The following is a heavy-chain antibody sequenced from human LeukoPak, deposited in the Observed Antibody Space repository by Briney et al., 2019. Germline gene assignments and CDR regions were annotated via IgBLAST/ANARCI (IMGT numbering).Heavy chain of an antibody. CDR2: IYYDGRI. V-gene: IGHV4-38-2*02. CDR1: GYSITNGYH. CDR3: ARDTSPGITGTY. Sequence: SETLSLTCTVSGYSITNGYHWGWIRQPPGKGLEWIGSIYYDGRIDYNPSLKSRVTISRDTSNDQFSLKLSSVTAADTAMYYCARDTSPGITGTYWGQGTLVTVSS. D-gene: IGHD1-20*01. J-gene: IGHJ4*02.